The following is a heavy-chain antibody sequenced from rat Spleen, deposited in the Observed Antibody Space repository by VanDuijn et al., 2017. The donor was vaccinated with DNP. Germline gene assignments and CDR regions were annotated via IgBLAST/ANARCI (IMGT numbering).Heavy chain of an antibody. CDR2: INSDGANT. J-gene: IGHJ2*01. CDR3: TTDAAY. V-gene: IGHV5-20*01. CDR1: GFTFSDYY. Sequence: EVQLVESGGGLVQPGRSLKLSCAASGFTFSDYYMSWVRQAPTKGLEWVASINSDGANTYYRDSVKGRFTISRDNSKSNLYLQMDSLRSEDTATYCCTTDAAYWGQGVLVTVSS.